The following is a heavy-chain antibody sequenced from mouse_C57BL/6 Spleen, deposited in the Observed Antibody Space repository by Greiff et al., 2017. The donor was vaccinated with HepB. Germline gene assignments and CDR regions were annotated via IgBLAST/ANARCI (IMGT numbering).Heavy chain of an antibody. CDR2: ISSGSSTI. CDR3: ARLGGSSPPLYFDV. Sequence: EVKLVESGGGLVKPGGSLKLSCAASGFTFSDYGMHWVRQAPEKGLEWVAYISSGSSTIYYADTVKGRFTISRDNAKNTLFLQMTSLRSEDTAMYYCARLGGSSPPLYFDVWGTGTTVTVSS. J-gene: IGHJ1*03. V-gene: IGHV5-17*01. CDR1: GFTFSDYG. D-gene: IGHD1-1*01.